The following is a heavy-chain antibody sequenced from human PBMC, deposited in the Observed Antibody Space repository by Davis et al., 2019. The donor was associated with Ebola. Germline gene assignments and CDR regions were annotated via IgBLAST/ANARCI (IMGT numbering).Heavy chain of an antibody. J-gene: IGHJ5*02. CDR3: APRGLVVATRWFDP. D-gene: IGHD1-26*01. V-gene: IGHV3-23*01. CDR1: GFTLRSYV. Sequence: GGSLRLSCAVSGFTLRSYVVSWVRQAPGAGLELVSSMRTSGSTTDYGDSVKGRFTISRDNSMNILYLQMNSLRTEDTAVYYCAPRGLVVATRWFDPWGQGTLVTVSS. CDR2: MRTSGSTT.